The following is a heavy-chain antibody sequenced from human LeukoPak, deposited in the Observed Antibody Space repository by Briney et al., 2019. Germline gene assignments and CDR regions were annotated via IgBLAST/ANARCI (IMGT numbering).Heavy chain of an antibody. V-gene: IGHV3-53*01. D-gene: IGHD3-3*01. Sequence: GGSLRLSCAASGFTVSSNHMSWVRQAPGKGLEWVSVIYSGGSTYYADSVKGRFTISRDNSKNTLYLQMNSLRAEDTAVYYCARVGIFGVVIDYWGQGTLVTVSS. CDR2: IYSGGST. J-gene: IGHJ4*02. CDR1: GFTVSSNH. CDR3: ARVGIFGVVIDY.